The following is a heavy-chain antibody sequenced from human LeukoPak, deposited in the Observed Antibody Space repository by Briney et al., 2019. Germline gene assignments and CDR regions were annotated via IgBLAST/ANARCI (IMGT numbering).Heavy chain of an antibody. V-gene: IGHV4-59*01. CDR1: GGSISSYY. CDR3: DSTNYNPALKSRVTVSVDTSKNQFSLKLSSVSAADTAVYYCARFPGGAGYRHYYYMDV. D-gene: IGHD3-10*01. Sequence: SETLSLTCTVSGGSISSYYWSWIRQPPGKGLECIAYIYYSDSTNYKPSLQSQVTVSVDTSKNQISLNMSSITAPDTAVYYSDSTNYNPALKSRVTVSVDTSKNQFSLKLSSVSAADTAVYYCARFPGGAGYRHYYYMDVWGTGTTVTVSS. CDR2: IYYSDST. J-gene: IGHJ6*03.